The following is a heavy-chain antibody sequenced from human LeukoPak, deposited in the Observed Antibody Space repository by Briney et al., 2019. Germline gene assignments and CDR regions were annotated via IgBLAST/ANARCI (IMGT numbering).Heavy chain of an antibody. D-gene: IGHD6-19*01. V-gene: IGHV3-11*06. CDR3: ARGGIAVAGTYYFDY. CDR2: ISSSSSYT. J-gene: IGHJ4*02. CDR1: GFTFSDYY. Sequence: GGSLRLSCAASGFTFSDYYMSWIRQAPGKGLEWVSYISSSSSYTNYADSVEGRFTISRDNAKNSLYLQMNSLRAEDTAVYYCARGGIAVAGTYYFDYWGQGTLVTVSS.